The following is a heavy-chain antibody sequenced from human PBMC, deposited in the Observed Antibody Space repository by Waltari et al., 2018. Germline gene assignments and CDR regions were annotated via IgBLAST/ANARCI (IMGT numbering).Heavy chain of an antibody. Sequence: QVQLVQSGAEVEKPGASVKVSCKASGYTFTGYYMHWVRQAPGQGREWMGWINPNSGGTNYAQKVQGRVTMTRDTSISTAYMELSRLRSDDTAVYYCARVARIVGATTGENYFDYWGQGTLVTVSS. CDR3: ARVARIVGATTGENYFDY. CDR2: INPNSGGT. V-gene: IGHV1-2*02. CDR1: GYTFTGYY. D-gene: IGHD1-26*01. J-gene: IGHJ4*02.